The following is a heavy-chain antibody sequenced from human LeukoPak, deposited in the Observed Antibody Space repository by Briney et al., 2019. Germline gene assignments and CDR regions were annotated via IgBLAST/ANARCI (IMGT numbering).Heavy chain of an antibody. CDR3: ARDPDSGLYEGTDY. V-gene: IGHV3-66*01. D-gene: IGHD1-26*01. J-gene: IGHJ4*02. CDR2: IYSGGST. Sequence: GGSLRLSCAASGFTVSSNYMSWVRQAPGKGLEWVSVIYSGGSTYYADSVKGRFTISRDNSKNTLYLQMNSLGVEDTAVYYCARDPDSGLYEGTDYWGQGTLVTVSS. CDR1: GFTVSSNY.